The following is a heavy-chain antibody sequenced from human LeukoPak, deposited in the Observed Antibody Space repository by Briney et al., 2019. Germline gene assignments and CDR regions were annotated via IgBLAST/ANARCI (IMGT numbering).Heavy chain of an antibody. D-gene: IGHD3-22*01. CDR3: ARNYDSGGFYYSAGAY. CDR1: GYTFTSYY. J-gene: IGHJ4*02. V-gene: IGHV1-18*04. CDR2: ISTYNGNT. Sequence: ASVKVSCKASGYTFTSYYMHWVRQAPGQGLEWMGWISTYNGNTNYAQKLQGRVTMTTDTSTSTAYMELRSLRSDDTAVYYCARNYDSGGFYYSAGAYWGQGTLVTVSS.